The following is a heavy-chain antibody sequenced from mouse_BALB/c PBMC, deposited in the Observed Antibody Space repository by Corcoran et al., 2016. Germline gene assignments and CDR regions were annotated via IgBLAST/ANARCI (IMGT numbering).Heavy chain of an antibody. CDR3: ARWDLYFDV. CDR2: IDPANGNT. V-gene: IGHV14-3*02. CDR1: GFNIKDTY. J-gene: IGHJ1*01. Sequence: EVQLQQSGAELVKPGASVKLSCTASGFNIKDTYMHWVKQRPEQGLEWIGRIDPANGNTKYDPKFQGKATITADTSSNTAYLQPSSLTSEDTAVYYCARWDLYFDVLGAGTTVTVSS.